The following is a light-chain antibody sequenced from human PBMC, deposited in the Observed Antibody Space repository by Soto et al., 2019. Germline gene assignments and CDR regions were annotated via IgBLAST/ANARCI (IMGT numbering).Light chain of an antibody. J-gene: IGKJ4*01. CDR1: QSVSSN. Sequence: EIVMTQSPATLSVSPGERATLSCRASQSVSSNLAWYQQKPGQAPRLLIYGASTRATGIPARFSGSGSGTEFTLTISSLQSEDFAVYYWQQYHNWPRLTCGGGTKVEIK. CDR3: QQYHNWPRLT. CDR2: GAS. V-gene: IGKV3-15*01.